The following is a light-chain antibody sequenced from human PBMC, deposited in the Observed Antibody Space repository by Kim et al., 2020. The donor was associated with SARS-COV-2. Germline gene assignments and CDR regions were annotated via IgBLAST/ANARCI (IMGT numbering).Light chain of an antibody. CDR3: SSYTSSGSLV. CDR2: DVI. V-gene: IGLV2-14*01. J-gene: IGLJ2*01. Sequence: QSALTQPASVSGSPGQSITISCTGTSSDVGGYNYVSWYQQHPGKAPKVMIYDVINRPSGVSNRFSGSKSGNTASLTISGLQAEDEADYYCSSYTSSGSLVFGGGTQLTVL. CDR1: SSDVGGYNY.